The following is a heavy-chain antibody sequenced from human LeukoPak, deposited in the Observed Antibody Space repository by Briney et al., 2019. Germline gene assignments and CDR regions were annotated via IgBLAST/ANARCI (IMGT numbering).Heavy chain of an antibody. CDR2: IYYSGST. D-gene: IGHD2-15*01. Sequence: PSQTLSLTCTVSGGSISSGDYYWSWIRQPPGKGLEWIGYIYYSGSTYYNPSLKSRVTISVDTSKNQFSLKLSSVTAADTAVYYCARDQGIQDIVVSPPHAFDIWGQGTMVTVSS. J-gene: IGHJ3*02. V-gene: IGHV4-30-4*01. CDR1: GGSISSGDYY. CDR3: ARDQGIQDIVVSPPHAFDI.